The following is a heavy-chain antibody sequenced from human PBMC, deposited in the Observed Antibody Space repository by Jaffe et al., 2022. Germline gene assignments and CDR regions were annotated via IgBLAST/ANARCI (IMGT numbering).Heavy chain of an antibody. J-gene: IGHJ3*02. CDR1: GGTFSSYA. Sequence: QVQLVQSGAEVKKPGSSVKVSCKASGGTFSSYAISWVRQAPGQGLEWMGGIIPIFGTANYAQKFQGRVTITADESTSTAYMELSSLRSEDTAVYYCARDSALRLYGDYNFDAFDIWGQGTMVTVSS. CDR3: ARDSALRLYGDYNFDAFDI. D-gene: IGHD4-17*01. V-gene: IGHV1-69*01. CDR2: IIPIFGTA.